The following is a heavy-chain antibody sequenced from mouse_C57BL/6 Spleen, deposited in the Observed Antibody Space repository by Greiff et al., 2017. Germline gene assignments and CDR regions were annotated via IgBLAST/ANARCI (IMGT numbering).Heavy chain of an antibody. CDR3: ARGPAEGY. J-gene: IGHJ2*01. CDR2: IYPGDGDT. Sequence: VQLQQSGASVKISCKASGYAFSSYWMNWVKQRPGKGLEWIGQIYPGDGDTNYNGKFKGKATLTADKSSSTAYMQLSSLTSEDSAVYFCARGPAEGYWGQGTTLTVSS. CDR1: GYAFSSYW. V-gene: IGHV1-80*01.